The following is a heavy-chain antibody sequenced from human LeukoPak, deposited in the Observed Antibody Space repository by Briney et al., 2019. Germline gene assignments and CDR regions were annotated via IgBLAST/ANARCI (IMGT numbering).Heavy chain of an antibody. CDR1: GYTFTGYY. Sequence: GASVKVSCKASGYTFTGYYMHWVRQAPGQGLEWMGWINPNSGGTNYAQKFQGRVTMTRDTSISTAYMKLSRLRSDDTAVYYCAWQGSSSTSVRDYYYYYMDVWGKGTTVTVSS. V-gene: IGHV1-2*02. CDR3: AWQGSSSTSVRDYYYYYMDV. J-gene: IGHJ6*03. D-gene: IGHD2-2*01. CDR2: INPNSGGT.